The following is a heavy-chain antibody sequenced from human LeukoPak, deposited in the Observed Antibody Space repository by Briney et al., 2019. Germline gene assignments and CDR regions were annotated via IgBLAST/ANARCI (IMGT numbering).Heavy chain of an antibody. D-gene: IGHD1-1*01. Sequence: SVKVSCKASGGTFSSYAISWVRQAPGQGLEWMGGIIPIFGTANYAQKFQGRVTISADESTSTAYMELSSLRSEDTAVYYCARESWGTGTIGYWGQGTLVTVSS. CDR1: GGTFSSYA. CDR2: IIPIFGTA. CDR3: ARESWGTGTIGY. V-gene: IGHV1-69*01. J-gene: IGHJ4*02.